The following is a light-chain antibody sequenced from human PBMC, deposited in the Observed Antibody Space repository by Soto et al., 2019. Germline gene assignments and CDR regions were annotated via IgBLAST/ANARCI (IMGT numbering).Light chain of an antibody. J-gene: IGLJ6*01. CDR1: SSDVGGYGY. V-gene: IGLV2-11*01. CDR2: DVT. Sequence: QSALTQPRSVSGSPGQSVTISCTGTSSDVGGYGYVSWFQQHPGKAPKLMIYDVTTRPSGIPDRFSASKSASTASLTISGLQAEDEADYYCFSYAGDYSVVFGSGTQLTVL. CDR3: FSYAGDYSVV.